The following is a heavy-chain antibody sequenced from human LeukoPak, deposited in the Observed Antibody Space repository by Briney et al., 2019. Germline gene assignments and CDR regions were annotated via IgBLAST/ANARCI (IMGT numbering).Heavy chain of an antibody. V-gene: IGHV3-23*01. D-gene: IGHD6-13*01. CDR1: GFTFSSYP. CDR2: ISDSGGST. Sequence: GGSLRLSCAASGFTFSSYPMSWVRQAPGKGLEWVSAISDSGGSTYYADSVKGRLTISRDNSKNTLNLQMISLRAEDTAVYYCAKELKTPAAGTVGFDIWGQGTMVTVSS. J-gene: IGHJ3*02. CDR3: AKELKTPAAGTVGFDI.